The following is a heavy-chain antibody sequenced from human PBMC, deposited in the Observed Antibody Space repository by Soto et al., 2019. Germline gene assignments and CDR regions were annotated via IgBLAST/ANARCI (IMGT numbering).Heavy chain of an antibody. CDR3: ARSTRITMIVVVRDYYFDY. D-gene: IGHD3-22*01. CDR1: GYTFTSYA. V-gene: IGHV1-3*01. Sequence: QVPLVQSGAEVKKPGASVKVSCKASGYTFTSYAMHWVRQAPGQRLEWMGWINAGNGNTKYSQKFQGRVTITRDTSASTAYMELSSLRSEDTAVYYCARSTRITMIVVVRDYYFDYWGQGTLVTVSS. J-gene: IGHJ4*02. CDR2: INAGNGNT.